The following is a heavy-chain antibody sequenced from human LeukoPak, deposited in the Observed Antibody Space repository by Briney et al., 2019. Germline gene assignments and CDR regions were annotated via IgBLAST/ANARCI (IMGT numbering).Heavy chain of an antibody. CDR2: INTDGGTA. CDR3: ARDVGTTMDPTFDY. CDR1: GFTFSSYW. D-gene: IGHD5-18*01. V-gene: IGHV3-74*01. J-gene: IGHJ4*02. Sequence: GGSLRLSCVASGFTFSSYWMHWVRQAPGKGLVWVSRINTDGGTATYADSVKGRFTISRDNSKNTLYLQMNSLRAEDTAIYFCARDVGTTMDPTFDYWGQGTLVTVSS.